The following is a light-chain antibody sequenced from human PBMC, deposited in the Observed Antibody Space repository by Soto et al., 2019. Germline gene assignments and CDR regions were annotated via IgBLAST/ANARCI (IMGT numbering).Light chain of an antibody. CDR1: RSNIVAGYD. J-gene: IGLJ1*01. CDR2: GNS. Sequence: QSILLHCRSLPGSPGQKDTVCATWSRSNIVAGYDVNWYQQLSGTAPKLFIHGNSNRPSGVPHRFYGSKCGTSASLAITGLQAEDEADYFCHSYDSCLTGYVFRTGTTVNVL. CDR3: HSYDSCLTGYV. V-gene: IGLV1-40*01.